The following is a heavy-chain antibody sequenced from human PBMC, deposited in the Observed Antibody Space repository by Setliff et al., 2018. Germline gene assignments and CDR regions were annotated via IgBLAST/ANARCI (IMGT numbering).Heavy chain of an antibody. D-gene: IGHD3-22*01. V-gene: IGHV3-30*02. Sequence: GGSLRLSCAASGFTFSSYGMHWFRQAPGKGLEWVTFVRYDEGNKYYADSVKGRFTVSRDNSQNTVYLQMNSLRAEDTAVYYCAKSRPRIVPGSVDYWGRGTLVTVSS. CDR1: GFTFSSYG. J-gene: IGHJ4*02. CDR3: AKSRPRIVPGSVDY. CDR2: VRYDEGNK.